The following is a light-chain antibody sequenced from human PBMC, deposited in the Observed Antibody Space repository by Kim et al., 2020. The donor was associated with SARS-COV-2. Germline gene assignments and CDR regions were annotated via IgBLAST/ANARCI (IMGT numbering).Light chain of an antibody. V-gene: IGLV3-19*01. CDR2: SKN. CDR1: SLRKYY. CDR3: NSRDNNDNVV. J-gene: IGLJ2*01. Sequence: VALGQTVRITCQGDSLRKYYATWYQQKPGQAPVLVIYSKNNRPSGIPDRFSGSSSGNTASLTITGTQAGDEADYYCNSRDNNDNVVFGGGTQLTVL.